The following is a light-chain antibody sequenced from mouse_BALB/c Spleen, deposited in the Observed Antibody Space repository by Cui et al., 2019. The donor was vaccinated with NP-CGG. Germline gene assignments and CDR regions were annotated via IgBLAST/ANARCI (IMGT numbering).Light chain of an antibody. CDR2: GTN. CDR1: CGAVTTNNY. Sequence: QALLTHESALTTSPGENVTLTCRSKCGAVTTNNYANWVQEKPDYLFTGLIGGTNNRAPGVPARFSGSLIGDKAALTITGAQTEDEAIYFCALWYNNHWVFGGGTKLTVL. V-gene: IGLV1*01. J-gene: IGLJ1*01. CDR3: ALWYNNHWV.